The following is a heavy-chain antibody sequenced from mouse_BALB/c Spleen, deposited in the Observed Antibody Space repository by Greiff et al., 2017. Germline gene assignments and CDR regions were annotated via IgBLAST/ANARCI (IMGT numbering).Heavy chain of an antibody. Sequence: VHLVESGPGLVAPSQSLSITCTVSGFSLTSYGVHWVRQPPGKGLEWLGVIWAGGSTNYNSALMSRLSISKDNSKSQVFLKMNSLQTDDTAMYYCARDRGVYYGSSTFAYWGQGTLVTVSA. CDR1: GFSLTSYG. CDR3: ARDRGVYYGSSTFAY. J-gene: IGHJ3*01. D-gene: IGHD1-1*01. V-gene: IGHV2-9*02. CDR2: IWAGGST.